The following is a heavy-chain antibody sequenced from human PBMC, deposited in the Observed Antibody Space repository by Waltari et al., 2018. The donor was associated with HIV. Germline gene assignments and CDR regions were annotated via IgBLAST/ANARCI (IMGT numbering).Heavy chain of an antibody. CDR1: GYTFTAYY. J-gene: IGHJ3*02. CDR2: VYTNAGDT. CDR3: VRQMTFYDAFDI. V-gene: IGHV1-2*02. Sequence: QVQLLQSGAEVKKPGASVKVSCKASGYTFTAYYIHWVRQAPGQGLEWMGWVYTNAGDTNYAQKSQGRVTMARDASIRTVSMELSRLRSDDTAVYYCVRQMTFYDAFDIWGQGTLVTVSA.